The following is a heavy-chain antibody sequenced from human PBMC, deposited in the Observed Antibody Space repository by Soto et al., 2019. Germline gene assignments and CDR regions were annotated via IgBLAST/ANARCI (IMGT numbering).Heavy chain of an antibody. J-gene: IGHJ4*02. CDR3: VREVGDSSVDS. CDR1: GYTFTHYY. CDR2: INPSGGST. D-gene: IGHD6-19*01. V-gene: IGHV1-46*01. Sequence: QVQLVQSGAEVNKPGASVKVSCKASGYTFTHYYIYWVRQAPGQGLEWMGIINPSGGSTSYAQKFQGRVTMTRDTSTRTVYMDLSRLKSEDSAMYYCVREVGDSSVDSWGQGTLVSVSS.